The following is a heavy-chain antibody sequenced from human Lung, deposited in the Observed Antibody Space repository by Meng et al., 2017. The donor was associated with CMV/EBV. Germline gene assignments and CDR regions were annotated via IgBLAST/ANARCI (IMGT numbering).Heavy chain of an antibody. CDR3: ARDRERGYSYGIIDY. D-gene: IGHD5-18*01. V-gene: IGHV3-30*02. CDR2: IRYDGTKA. Sequence: GESXKISCAASGFTFSDRGMHWVRQAPGKGLEWVAFIRYDGTKAYYVDSVKGRFTISRDNAKNTVSLQMNSLRPEDTAFYYCARDRERGYSYGIIDYWGQGTXVTVSS. J-gene: IGHJ4*02. CDR1: GFTFSDRG.